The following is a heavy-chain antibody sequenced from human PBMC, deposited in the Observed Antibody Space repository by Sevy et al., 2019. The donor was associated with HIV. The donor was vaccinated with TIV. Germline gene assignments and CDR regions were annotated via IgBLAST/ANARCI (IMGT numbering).Heavy chain of an antibody. D-gene: IGHD2-8*02. Sequence: GGSLRLSCAASGFTFSNAWMSWVRQAPGKGLEWVGRIKSKTDGGTIDYAAPVKGRFTISREDSKNTVYLQMNSLKSEDTAVYYCSTDPIIVLLVTDGMDVWGQGTTVSVSS. CDR1: GFTFSNAW. CDR3: STDPIIVLLVTDGMDV. CDR2: IKSKTDGGTI. V-gene: IGHV3-15*01. J-gene: IGHJ6*02.